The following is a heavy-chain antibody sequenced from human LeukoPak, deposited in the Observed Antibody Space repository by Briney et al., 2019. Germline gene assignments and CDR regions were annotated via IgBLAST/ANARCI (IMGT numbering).Heavy chain of an antibody. D-gene: IGHD2-15*01. CDR1: GGSISSYY. CDR2: IYYSGST. Sequence: SETLSLTCTVSGGSISSYYWSWIRQPPGKGLEWIGYIYYSGSTNYNPSLKSRVTISVDTSKNQFSLKLSSVTAADTAVCYCAKLGSCSGGSCYWFDPWGQGTLVTVSS. J-gene: IGHJ5*02. V-gene: IGHV4-59*01. CDR3: AKLGSCSGGSCYWFDP.